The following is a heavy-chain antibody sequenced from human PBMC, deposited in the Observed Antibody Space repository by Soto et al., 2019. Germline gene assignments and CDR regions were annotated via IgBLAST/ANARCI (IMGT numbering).Heavy chain of an antibody. D-gene: IGHD3-22*01. CDR2: IDPNMGGT. Sequence: ASEKVSCKASGYTFTGYYIHWVRQAPGQGLEWMGWIDPNMGGTKYAQKVEGRVTVTRDTSITTAYMELSRRKSDDTAMYYCARDVNYYDSSGYYCRFGYWRQGTRGTVS. V-gene: IGHV1-2*02. CDR1: GYTFTGYY. J-gene: IGHJ4*02. CDR3: ARDVNYYDSSGYYCRFGY.